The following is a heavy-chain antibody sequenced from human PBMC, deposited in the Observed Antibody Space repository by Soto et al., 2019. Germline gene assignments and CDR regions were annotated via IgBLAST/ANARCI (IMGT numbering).Heavy chain of an antibody. D-gene: IGHD5-12*01. V-gene: IGHV1-69*12. J-gene: IGHJ6*02. Sequence: QVQLVQSGAEVKKPGSSVKVSCKASGGTFSSYAISWVRQAPGQGLEWMGGIIPIFGTANYAQKFQGRATITADESTSTAYMELSSLRSEDTAVYYCARYIPLGVDIVATITSYYYYGMDVWGQGTTVTVSS. CDR2: IIPIFGTA. CDR3: ARYIPLGVDIVATITSYYYYGMDV. CDR1: GGTFSSYA.